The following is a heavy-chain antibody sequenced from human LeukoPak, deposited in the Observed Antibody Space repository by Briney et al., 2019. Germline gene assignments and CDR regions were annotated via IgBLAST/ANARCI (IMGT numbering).Heavy chain of an antibody. V-gene: IGHV1-69*06. Sequence: GASVKVSCKASGGTFSSYAISWVRQAPGQGLEWMGGIIPIFGTANYAQKFQGRVNIAADTSINTSYLQMGSLSSERTAVYYCATLARTGSSLSPDRSDHWGQGTLVTVSS. CDR3: ATLARTGSSLSPDRSDH. CDR1: GGTFSSYA. J-gene: IGHJ4*02. D-gene: IGHD3-10*01. CDR2: IIPIFGTA.